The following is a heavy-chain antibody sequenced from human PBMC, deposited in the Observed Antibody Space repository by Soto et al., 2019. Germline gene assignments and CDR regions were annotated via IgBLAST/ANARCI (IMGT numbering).Heavy chain of an antibody. CDR1: GGSISSYY. Sequence: SEILSLTCTVSGGSISSYYWSWIRQPPGKGLEWIGYIYYSGSTNYNPSLKSRVTISVDTSKNQFSLKLSSVTAADTAVYYCARSYGDSHFDYWGQGTLVTVSS. CDR2: IYYSGST. J-gene: IGHJ4*02. CDR3: ARSYGDSHFDY. V-gene: IGHV4-59*01. D-gene: IGHD4-17*01.